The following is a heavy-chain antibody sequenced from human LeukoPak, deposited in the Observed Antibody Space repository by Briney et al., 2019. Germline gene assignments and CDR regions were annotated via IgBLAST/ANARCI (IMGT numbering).Heavy chain of an antibody. J-gene: IGHJ4*02. CDR1: GFTHCRYA. D-gene: IGHD4-17*01. V-gene: IGHV3-23*01. Sequence: GVSLRLSCAASGFTHCRYAMSWAPHAPGKALEWVSAISGSGGSTYYADSVKGRFTISRDNSKNTLYLQMNSLRAEDTAVYYCAKENWSAVTFPHPLDYWGQGTLVTVSS. CDR3: AKENWSAVTFPHPLDY. CDR2: ISGSGGST.